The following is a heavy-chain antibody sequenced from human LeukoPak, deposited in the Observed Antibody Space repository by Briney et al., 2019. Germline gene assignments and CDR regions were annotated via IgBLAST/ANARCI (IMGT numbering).Heavy chain of an antibody. CDR2: ISSSSSYI. D-gene: IGHD6-6*01. J-gene: IGHJ6*02. Sequence: GGSLRLSCAASGFTFSSYGMNWVRQAPGKGLEWVSSISSSSSYIYYADSVKGRFTISRDNAKNSLYLQMNSLRAEDTAVYYCARSSSSSSYYYYGMDVWGQGTTVTVSS. V-gene: IGHV3-21*01. CDR1: GFTFSSYG. CDR3: ARSSSSSSYYYYGMDV.